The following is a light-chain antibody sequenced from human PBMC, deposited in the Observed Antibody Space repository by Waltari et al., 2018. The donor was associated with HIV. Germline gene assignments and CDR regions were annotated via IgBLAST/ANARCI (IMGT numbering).Light chain of an antibody. Sequence: QSVLTQPPSASGTPGQRVTISCSGSPSNIGNNSVNWYQQFPGSATKLLLYSNSQRPLGVPDRFSASKSGSSASVSISEPQADDEPHYYRASWDDTLSVVFGGGTTLTVL. J-gene: IGLJ2*01. V-gene: IGLV1-44*01. CDR3: ASWDDTLSVV. CDR2: SNS. CDR1: PSNIGNNS.